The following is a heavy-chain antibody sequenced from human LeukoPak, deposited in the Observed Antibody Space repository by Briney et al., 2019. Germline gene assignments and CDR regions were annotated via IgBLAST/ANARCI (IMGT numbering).Heavy chain of an antibody. D-gene: IGHD3-16*01. CDR1: GYTFTSYY. J-gene: IGHJ2*01. V-gene: IGHV1-46*01. CDR3: ARDRGANWYFDL. Sequence: ASVKVPCKASGYTFTSYYMHWVRQAPGQGLEWMGIINPSGGSTSYAQKFQGRVTMTRDTSTSTVYMELSSLRSEDTAVYYCARDRGANWYFDLWGRGTLVTVSS. CDR2: INPSGGST.